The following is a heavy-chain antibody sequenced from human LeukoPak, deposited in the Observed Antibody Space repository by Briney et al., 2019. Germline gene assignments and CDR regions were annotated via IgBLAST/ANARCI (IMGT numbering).Heavy chain of an antibody. CDR2: INHSGST. CDR1: GGSFSGYY. D-gene: IGHD6-19*01. Sequence: PSETLSLTCAVYGGSFSGYYWGWIRQPPGKGLEWIGEINHSGSTNYNPSLKSRVTISVDTSKNQFSLKLSSVTAADTAVYYCARGGASGWYPYNWFDPWGQGTLVTVSS. CDR3: ARGGASGWYPYNWFDP. J-gene: IGHJ5*02. V-gene: IGHV4-34*01.